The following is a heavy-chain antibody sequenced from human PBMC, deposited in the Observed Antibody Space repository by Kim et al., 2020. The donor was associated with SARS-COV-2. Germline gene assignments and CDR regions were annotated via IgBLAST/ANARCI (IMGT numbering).Heavy chain of an antibody. V-gene: IGHV3-64D*09. Sequence: GGSLRLSCSASGFTFSSYGLHWVRQAPGKGLESVSTINGNGGTTNYADSVRDRFTISRDNPKNTLYLQMSSLRPEDTAVYYCVKRASSSGWYGMDVWGQGTTVTVSS. CDR2: INGNGGTT. J-gene: IGHJ6*02. D-gene: IGHD6-25*01. CDR3: VKRASSSGWYGMDV. CDR1: GFTFSSYG.